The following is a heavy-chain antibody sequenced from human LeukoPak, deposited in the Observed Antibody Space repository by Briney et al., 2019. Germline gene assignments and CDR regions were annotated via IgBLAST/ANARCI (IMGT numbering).Heavy chain of an antibody. V-gene: IGHV1-46*01. CDR2: INPSGGST. D-gene: IGHD1-1*01. CDR1: GYTFTSYY. CDR3: ARGDWNDWFDP. Sequence: ASVKVSCKASGYTFTSYYMHWVRQAPGQELEWMGIINPSGGSTSYAQKFQGRVTMTRDMSTSTVYMELSSLRSEDTAVYYCARGDWNDWFDPWGQGTLVTVSS. J-gene: IGHJ5*02.